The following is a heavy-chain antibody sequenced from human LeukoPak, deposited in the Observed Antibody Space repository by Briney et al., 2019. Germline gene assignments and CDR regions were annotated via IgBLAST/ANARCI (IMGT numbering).Heavy chain of an antibody. Sequence: GGSLRLSCAASGFTFSDYSMSWVRQAPGKGLEGVSYISSSSTYIYYADSVKGRFTISRDNAKNSLYLQMNSLRAEDTAVYYCARVRQRLVAYGMDVWGQGTTVTVSS. V-gene: IGHV3-21*01. CDR3: ARVRQRLVAYGMDV. CDR2: ISSSSTYI. J-gene: IGHJ6*02. D-gene: IGHD6-13*01. CDR1: GFTFSDYS.